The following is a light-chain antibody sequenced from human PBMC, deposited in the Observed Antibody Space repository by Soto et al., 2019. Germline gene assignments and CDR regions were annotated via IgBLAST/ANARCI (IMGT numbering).Light chain of an antibody. CDR1: QSSSY. CDR2: AAY. CDR3: KQSYSTPWT. Sequence: DIQMTQSPSSLSASVGNRVTITYRASQSSSYLAWYQQRPGKAPKLLIYAAYSLQSGVPSRFSGSGSGTDFTLTIRSLQPEDFATYYCKQSYSTPWTFGQGTKVDIK. V-gene: IGKV1-39*01. J-gene: IGKJ1*01.